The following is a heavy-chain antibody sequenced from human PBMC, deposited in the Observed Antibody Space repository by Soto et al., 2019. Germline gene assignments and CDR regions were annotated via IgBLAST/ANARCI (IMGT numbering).Heavy chain of an antibody. CDR1: GYTFTSYG. CDR3: VRGSSANGYDFWSGRDY. V-gene: IGHV1-18*01. D-gene: IGHD3-3*01. CDR2: ISAYNGNT. J-gene: IGHJ4*02. Sequence: ASVKVSCKASGYTFTSYGISWVRQAPGQGLEWMGWISAYNGNTKYAQKLQGRVTMTTDTSTSSAYMDLRRLRSEDTAVYYCVRGSSANGYDFWSGRDYSGQGTLVTVSS.